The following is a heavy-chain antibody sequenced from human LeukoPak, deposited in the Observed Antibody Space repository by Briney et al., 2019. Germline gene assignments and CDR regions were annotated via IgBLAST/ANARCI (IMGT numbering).Heavy chain of an antibody. D-gene: IGHD1-7*01. CDR2: ISSGGNYI. V-gene: IGHV3-21*01. CDR3: ARDRGLGT. J-gene: IGHJ4*02. Sequence: GGSLRLSCAASGFTFSTYAMNWVRQAPGKGLEWVSSISSGGNYIYYADSVRGRFTISRDNAKNSLYLQVNSLRAEDTAMYYCARDRGLGTWGQGTLVTVSS. CDR1: GFTFSTYA.